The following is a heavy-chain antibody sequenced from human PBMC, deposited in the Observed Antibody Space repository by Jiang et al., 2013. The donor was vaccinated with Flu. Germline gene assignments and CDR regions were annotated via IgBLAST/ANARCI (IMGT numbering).Heavy chain of an antibody. CDR2: INPSGGST. Sequence: TSYYMHWVRQAPGQGLEWMGIINPSGGSTSYAQKFQGRVTMTRDTSTSTVYMELSSLRSEDTAVYYCARARRDGYNNYYFDYWGQGTLVTVSS. CDR1: TSYY. CDR3: ARARRDGYNNYYFDY. V-gene: IGHV1-46*01. J-gene: IGHJ4*02. D-gene: IGHD5-24*01.